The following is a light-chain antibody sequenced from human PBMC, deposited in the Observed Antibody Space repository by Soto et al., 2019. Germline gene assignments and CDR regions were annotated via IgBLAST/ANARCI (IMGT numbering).Light chain of an antibody. Sequence: QSALIQPRSVSRSPGQSVTIYCTGTSSDVGVYKYVSCYRQLPGKAPELMIFDVITRPSGVPDRFSGSKSGNTASLTISWLQAEDEADYYCCSYSGDYTFVFGTGTKLTVL. CDR3: CSYSGDYTFV. CDR1: SSDVGVYKY. J-gene: IGLJ1*01. CDR2: DVI. V-gene: IGLV2-11*01.